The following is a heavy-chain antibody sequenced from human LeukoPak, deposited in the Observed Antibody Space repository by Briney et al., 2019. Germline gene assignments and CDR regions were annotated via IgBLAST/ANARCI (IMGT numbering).Heavy chain of an antibody. CDR3: ASEDGYFDY. D-gene: IGHD5-24*01. CDR2: IKQDGSEK. V-gene: IGHV3-7*01. Sequence: WVANIKQDGSEKYFVDSVKGRFTISRDNAKNSLYLQMNSLRAEDTAVYYCASEDGYFDYWGQGTLVTVSS. J-gene: IGHJ4*02.